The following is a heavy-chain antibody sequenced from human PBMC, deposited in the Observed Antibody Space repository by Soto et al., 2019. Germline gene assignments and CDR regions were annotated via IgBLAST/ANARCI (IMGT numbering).Heavy chain of an antibody. CDR2: ISAYNGNT. CDR3: ARDISAPAPYYYGMHV. V-gene: IGHV1-18*01. J-gene: IGHJ6*02. Sequence: ASVKVSCKASGYTFTSYGISWVRQAPGQGLEWMGWISAYNGNTNYAQKLQGRVTMTTDTSTSTAYMELRSLRSDDTAVYYCARDISAPAPYYYGMHVWGQGTTVTVSS. CDR1: GYTFTSYG. D-gene: IGHD3-9*01.